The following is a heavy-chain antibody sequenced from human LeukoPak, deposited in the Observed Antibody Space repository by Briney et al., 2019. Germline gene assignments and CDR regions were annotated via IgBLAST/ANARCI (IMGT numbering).Heavy chain of an antibody. V-gene: IGHV4-34*01. J-gene: IGHJ2*01. D-gene: IGHD2-21*01. CDR2: ITRYGNT. CDR1: GGPVSGYY. CDR3: ARLDQLIVDYWYFDL. Sequence: SETLSLTCGVSGGPVSGYYWSWLRQSPGKGLEWIGEITRYGNTNYNPSLKSRVIISKDTSKSQISLTLISLTAADTAVYFCARLDQLIVDYWYFDLWGRGTQVTVSS.